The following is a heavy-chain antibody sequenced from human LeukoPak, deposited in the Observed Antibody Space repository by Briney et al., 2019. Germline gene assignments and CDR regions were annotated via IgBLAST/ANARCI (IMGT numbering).Heavy chain of an antibody. CDR3: AREVAVIAFDY. V-gene: IGHV3-48*01. J-gene: IGHJ4*02. D-gene: IGHD2-15*01. CDR2: ITSSSSAI. Sequence: GGSLRLSCEASGFIFTGNTMHWFRQAPGKGLEWVSYITSSSSAIYYVESVKGRFTISRDNAKNSLYLQMNSLRAEDTAVYYCAREVAVIAFDYWGQGTLVTVSS. CDR1: GFIFTGNT.